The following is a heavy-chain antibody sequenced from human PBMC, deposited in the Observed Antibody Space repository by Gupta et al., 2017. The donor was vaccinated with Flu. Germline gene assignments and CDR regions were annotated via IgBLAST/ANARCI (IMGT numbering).Heavy chain of an antibody. D-gene: IGHD1-26*01. J-gene: IGHJ4*02. V-gene: IGHV3-23*01. Sequence: EVQLLESGGGLVQPGGSLRLSCAASGFNLSSYAMSWVRQAPGKVLEWVSAISGSGGSTYYADSVKGRFTISRDNSKKTLYLQMNSLRAEDTAVYYCANSGSYSNFDYWGQGTLVTVSS. CDR3: ANSGSYSNFDY. CDR2: ISGSGGST. CDR1: GFNLSSYA.